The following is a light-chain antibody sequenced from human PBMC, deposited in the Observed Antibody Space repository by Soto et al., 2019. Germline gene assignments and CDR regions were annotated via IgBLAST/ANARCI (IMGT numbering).Light chain of an antibody. CDR1: QSISNW. CDR3: QQYNSYPFT. J-gene: IGKJ3*01. V-gene: IGKV1-5*03. Sequence: DIQMTQSPSTLSASVGDRVTITCRANQSISNWLAWYQQKPGKAPKLLIYKASSLESGVPSRFSGSGSGTEFTLTISSLQPDDFATYSCQQYNSYPFTFGPGTKVDIK. CDR2: KAS.